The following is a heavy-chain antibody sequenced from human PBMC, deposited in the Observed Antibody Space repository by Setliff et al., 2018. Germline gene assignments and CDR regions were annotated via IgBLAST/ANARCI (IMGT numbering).Heavy chain of an antibody. CDR1: GFTLSTYW. CDR2: IKQDGSEE. V-gene: IGHV3-7*01. Sequence: PGGSLRLSCSASGFTLSTYWMNWVRQAPGKGLEWVAHIKQDGSEEYYVDSVKGRFTISRDNSKNTLYLQMNSLRAEDTAVYYCATAYASGSFVFWGQGTLVTVSS. CDR3: ATAYASGSFVF. D-gene: IGHD3-10*01. J-gene: IGHJ4*02.